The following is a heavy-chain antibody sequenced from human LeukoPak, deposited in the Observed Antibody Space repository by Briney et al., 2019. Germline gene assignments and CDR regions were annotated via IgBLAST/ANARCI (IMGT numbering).Heavy chain of an antibody. D-gene: IGHD3-10*01. CDR2: IYSGGGT. J-gene: IGHJ4*02. Sequence: GGSLRLSCAASGFIVSSNYMSWVRQAPGKGLEWVSVIYSGGGTYYADSVKGRFTISRDNSKNTLYVQMNSLRAEDTAVYYCARDSDYGSGYFDYWGQGTLVTVSS. V-gene: IGHV3-66*01. CDR1: GFIVSSNY. CDR3: ARDSDYGSGYFDY.